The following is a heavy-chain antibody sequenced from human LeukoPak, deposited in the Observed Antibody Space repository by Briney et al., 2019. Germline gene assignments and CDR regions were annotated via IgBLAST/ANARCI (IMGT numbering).Heavy chain of an antibody. V-gene: IGHV1-8*01. CDR3: ARGQRSALTYGSGTYAYYFDY. D-gene: IGHD3-10*01. J-gene: IGHJ4*02. Sequence: PSVKVSCKASGYTFSSYDINWARQATGQGLEWMRCMNPNSGNTGYAQKFQGRVTMTRNTSISTAYMELSSLRSEDTAVYYCARGQRSALTYGSGTYAYYFDYWGQGTLVTVSS. CDR2: MNPNSGNT. CDR1: GYTFSSYD.